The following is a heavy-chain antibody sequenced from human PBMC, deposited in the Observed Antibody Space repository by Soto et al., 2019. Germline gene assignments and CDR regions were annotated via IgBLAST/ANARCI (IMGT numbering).Heavy chain of an antibody. CDR2: IYYSGST. Sequence: PSETLSLTCTVSGGSISSYYWSWIRQPPGKGLEWIGYIYYSGSTNYNPSLKSRVTISVDTSKNQFSLKLSSVTAADTAMYYCARGVLGYYYYMDVWGKGTTVTVSS. CDR1: GGSISSYY. D-gene: IGHD6-6*01. V-gene: IGHV4-59*01. CDR3: ARGVLGYYYYMDV. J-gene: IGHJ6*03.